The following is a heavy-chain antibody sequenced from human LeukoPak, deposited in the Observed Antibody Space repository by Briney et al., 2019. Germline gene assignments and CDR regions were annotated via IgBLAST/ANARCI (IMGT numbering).Heavy chain of an antibody. Sequence: SETLSLTCAVYGGSFNGYYWSWIRQPPGKGLEWIGEINHSGSTNYNPSLKSRVTISVDTSKNQFSLKLSSATAADTAVYYCARVHYYDFWSGTHNWFDPWGQGTLVTVSS. CDR3: ARVHYYDFWSGTHNWFDP. V-gene: IGHV4-34*01. J-gene: IGHJ5*02. CDR2: INHSGST. CDR1: GGSFNGYY. D-gene: IGHD3-3*01.